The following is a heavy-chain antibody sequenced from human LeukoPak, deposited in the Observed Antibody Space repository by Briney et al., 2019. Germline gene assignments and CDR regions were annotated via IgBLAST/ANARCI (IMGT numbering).Heavy chain of an antibody. CDR1: GFTFSSYS. CDR2: ISSSSSYI. CDR3: ARDRTYSSSSGMDY. J-gene: IGHJ4*02. D-gene: IGHD6-6*01. Sequence: GGSLRLSCAASGFTFSSYSMDWVRQAPGKGLEWVSSISSSSSYIYYADSVKGRFTISRDNAKNSLYLQMNSLRAEATAVYYYARDRTYSSSSGMDYWGQGTLVTVSS. V-gene: IGHV3-21*01.